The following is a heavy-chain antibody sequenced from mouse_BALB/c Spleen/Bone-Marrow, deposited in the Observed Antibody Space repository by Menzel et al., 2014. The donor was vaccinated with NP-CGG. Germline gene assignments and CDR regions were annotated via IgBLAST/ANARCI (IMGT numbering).Heavy chain of an antibody. V-gene: IGHV1-18*01. J-gene: IGHJ3*01. CDR3: ARPGRYDGAWFAY. Sequence: EVQVVESGPELVKPGALMKISCKASGYSFTVYTMNWVRQSHGKNLEWIGLINPYNGGTIYNQKFKGKATLTVDKSSSTAYMELLSLTSEDSAVYYCARPGRYDGAWFAYWGQGTLVTVSA. D-gene: IGHD2-14*01. CDR2: INPYNGGT. CDR1: GYSFTVYT.